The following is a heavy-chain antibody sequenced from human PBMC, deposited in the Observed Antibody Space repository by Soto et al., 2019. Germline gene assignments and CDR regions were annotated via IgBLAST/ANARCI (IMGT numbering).Heavy chain of an antibody. D-gene: IGHD2-15*01. CDR1: GGTFSNYA. CDR3: ARGLYCSGDNCYSWFDP. V-gene: IGHV1-69*12. CDR2: IIPFFGTT. Sequence: QVQLVQSGAEVKKPGSSVKVSCKASGGTFSNYAISWVRQAPGQGLEWMGGIIPFFGTTNYAQSFQGRVTFTADESTSTAYMELSSLRSEDTAVYYCARGLYCSGDNCYSWFDPWGQGTLVTVSS. J-gene: IGHJ5*02.